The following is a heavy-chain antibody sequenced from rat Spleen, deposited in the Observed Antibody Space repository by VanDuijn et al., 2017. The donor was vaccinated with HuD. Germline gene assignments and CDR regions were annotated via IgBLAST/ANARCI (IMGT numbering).Heavy chain of an antibody. CDR3: ARPLAGSGYGFAY. CDR1: GFTFNDYW. D-gene: IGHD4-3*01. J-gene: IGHJ3*01. CDR2: IIYDGSST. V-gene: IGHV5-29*01. Sequence: EVQLVESGGGLVQPGRSLKLSCAASGFTFNDYWMTWIRQAPGKGLEWVATIIYDGSSTYYRDSVKGRFTISRDNAKSALYLQRDSLRSEDTATYYCARPLAGSGYGFAYWGQGTLVTVSS.